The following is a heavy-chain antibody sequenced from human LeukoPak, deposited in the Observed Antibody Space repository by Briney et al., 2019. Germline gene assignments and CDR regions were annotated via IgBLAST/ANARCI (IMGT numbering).Heavy chain of an antibody. CDR3: ARPSTVTPPHYFNY. CDR1: GFAFNNYA. D-gene: IGHD2-21*02. CDR2: ITVNGRYT. V-gene: IGHV3-23*01. J-gene: IGHJ4*02. Sequence: PGGSLRLSCAVSGFAFNNYAMSWVRQAPGKGLEWVSTITVNGRYTYYADSVKGRFTISRDNSRSTLYLQLNSLRADDTVVYYCARPSTVTPPHYFNYWGQGTLVTVSS.